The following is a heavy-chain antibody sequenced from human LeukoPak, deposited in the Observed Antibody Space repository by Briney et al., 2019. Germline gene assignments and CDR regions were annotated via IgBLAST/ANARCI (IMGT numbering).Heavy chain of an antibody. J-gene: IGHJ4*02. V-gene: IGHV4-59*01. CDR1: GGSISSYF. Sequence: SETLSLTCTVSGGSISSYFWSWIRQPPGKGLEWIGYVYYNGITNYNPSLKSRVSISLDTSKNQFSLNLNSVTAADAAVYYCASQLGGTTFHWGQGTLVTVSS. CDR2: VYYNGIT. CDR3: ASQLGGTTFH. D-gene: IGHD1-1*01.